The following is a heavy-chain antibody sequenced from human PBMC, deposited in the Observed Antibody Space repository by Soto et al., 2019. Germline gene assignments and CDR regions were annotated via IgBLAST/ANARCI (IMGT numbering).Heavy chain of an antibody. J-gene: IGHJ4*02. CDR1: TDSMRTYS. Sequence: QVQLQESGPGLVRPAETLSLICSVSTDSMRTYSWTWIRQSPGKGLEWIGYVYHTGRTEYNPSLEIRVTIAIDMSKKQFSLQLTSVTAADAAVYFCARDDTTGLLEFWGQGTLVTVSS. CDR2: VYHTGRT. V-gene: IGHV4-59*01. CDR3: ARDDTTGLLEF.